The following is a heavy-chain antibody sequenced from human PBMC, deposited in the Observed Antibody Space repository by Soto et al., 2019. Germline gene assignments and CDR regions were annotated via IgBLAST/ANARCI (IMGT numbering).Heavy chain of an antibody. Sequence: QVQLVESGGGVVQPGRSLRLSCAASGFTFSSYGMHWVRQAPGKGLEWVAVIWFDGSYKYYADSVKGRFTISRDNSKNTVYVQVKSLRAEDTAVYYCARDRQGDKGAFDYWGQGTLVTVS. CDR2: IWFDGSYK. J-gene: IGHJ4*02. CDR1: GFTFSSYG. V-gene: IGHV3-33*01. D-gene: IGHD3-10*01. CDR3: ARDRQGDKGAFDY.